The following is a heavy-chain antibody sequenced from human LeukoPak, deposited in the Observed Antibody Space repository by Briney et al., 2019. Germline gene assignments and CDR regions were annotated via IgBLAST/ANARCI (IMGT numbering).Heavy chain of an antibody. Sequence: GGSLRLSCAASGFTVSSNYMSWVRQAPGKGLEWVSVIYSGGSTYYADSVKGRFTISRDNSKNTLYLQMNSLRAEDTAVYYCAHSSGWYEGAFDIWGQGTMVTVSS. D-gene: IGHD6-19*01. CDR1: GFTVSSNY. V-gene: IGHV3-66*01. CDR2: IYSGGST. CDR3: AHSSGWYEGAFDI. J-gene: IGHJ3*02.